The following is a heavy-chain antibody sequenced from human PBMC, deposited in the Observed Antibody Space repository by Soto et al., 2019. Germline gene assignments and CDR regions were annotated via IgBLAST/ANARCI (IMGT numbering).Heavy chain of an antibody. CDR3: ARERGGCSSTSCPQRRYYYYGMDV. V-gene: IGHV1-2*02. CDR1: GYTFTGYY. D-gene: IGHD2-2*01. Sequence: EASVKVSCKASGYTFTGYYMHWVRQAPGQGLEWMGWINPNSGGTNYAQKLQGRVTMTRDTSISTAYMELSRLRSDDTAVYYCARERGGCSSTSCPQRRYYYYGMDVWGQGTTVTVSS. CDR2: INPNSGGT. J-gene: IGHJ6*02.